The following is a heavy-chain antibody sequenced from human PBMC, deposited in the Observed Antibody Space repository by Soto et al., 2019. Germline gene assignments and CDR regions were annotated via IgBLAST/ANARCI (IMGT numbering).Heavy chain of an antibody. D-gene: IGHD3-10*01. J-gene: IGHJ5*02. Sequence: PSETLSLTCAVYGGSFSGYYSSWIRHPPGKGLEWIGEINHSGSTNYNPSLKSRVTISVDTSKNKFSLKLSSVTAADTAVYYCARGRRLITMVRGVIQSWFDPWGQGTLVTVSS. V-gene: IGHV4-34*01. CDR3: ARGRRLITMVRGVIQSWFDP. CDR2: INHSGST. CDR1: GGSFSGYY.